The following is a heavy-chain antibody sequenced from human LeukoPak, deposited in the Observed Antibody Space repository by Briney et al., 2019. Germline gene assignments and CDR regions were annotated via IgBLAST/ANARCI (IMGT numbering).Heavy chain of an antibody. CDR2: IYHSGST. CDR3: ARDYSSSSGYFDY. V-gene: IGHV4-38-2*02. J-gene: IGHJ4*02. Sequence: SETLSLTCTASGYSISSGCYWGWIRQPPGRGLEWIGSIYHSGSTYYNPSLKSRFTISVDTAKNQFYLKLSSVTAADTAVYYCARDYSSSSGYFDYWGQGTLVTVSS. D-gene: IGHD6-6*01. CDR1: GYSISSGCY.